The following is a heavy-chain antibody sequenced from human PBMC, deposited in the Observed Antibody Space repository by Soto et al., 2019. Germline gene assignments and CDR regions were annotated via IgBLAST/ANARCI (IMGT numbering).Heavy chain of an antibody. CDR2: IQSDGSSP. CDR3: ARGGDPDY. CDR1: GFTFNYYW. J-gene: IGHJ4*02. D-gene: IGHD2-21*02. V-gene: IGHV3-74*01. Sequence: EVQLVESGGGLVQPGGSLRLSCVASGFTFNYYWMHWVRQAPGKGLVWVSRIQSDGSSPDYVDSVKGRFTISRDNAKNTMYLQLNNLRAADTAMYYCARGGDPDYWGQGTLGTVTS.